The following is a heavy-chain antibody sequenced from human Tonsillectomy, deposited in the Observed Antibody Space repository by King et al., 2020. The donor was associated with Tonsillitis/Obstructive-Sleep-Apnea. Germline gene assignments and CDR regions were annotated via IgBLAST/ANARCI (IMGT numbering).Heavy chain of an antibody. CDR2: ISYDGSNK. V-gene: IGHV3-30*04. Sequence: VQLVESGGGVVQPGRSLRLSCGASGFTFRSYAMHWVRQAPGKGLEWVAVISYDGSNKYYADSVKGRFTISRDNSKNTMYLQMNSLRAEDTAVDYCARGRRKLWVDKRWENYGMDVRGQGTTVTVSS. D-gene: IGHD3-10*01. CDR3: ARGRRKLWVDKRWENYGMDV. CDR1: GFTFRSYA. J-gene: IGHJ6*02.